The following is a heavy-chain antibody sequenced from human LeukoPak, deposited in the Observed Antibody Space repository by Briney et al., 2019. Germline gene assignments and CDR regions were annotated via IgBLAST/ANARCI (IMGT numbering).Heavy chain of an antibody. J-gene: IGHJ4*02. CDR2: IIPILGIA. CDR1: GGTFSSYA. Sequence: ASVKVSFKASGGTFSSYAISWVRQAPGQGLEWMGRIIPILGIANYAQKFQGRVTITADKSTSTAYMELSSLRSEDTAVYYCARDRTYYGSGSYYPSHFDYWGQGTLVTVSS. D-gene: IGHD3-10*01. CDR3: ARDRTYYGSGSYYPSHFDY. V-gene: IGHV1-69*04.